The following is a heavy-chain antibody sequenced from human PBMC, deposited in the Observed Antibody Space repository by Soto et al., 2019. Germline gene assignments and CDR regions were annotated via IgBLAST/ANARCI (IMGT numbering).Heavy chain of an antibody. D-gene: IGHD4-17*01. CDR2: INPNSGGT. CDR3: ARGVDYGDYPDAFDI. CDR1: GYTFTGYY. V-gene: IGHV1-2*04. Sequence: ASLKVSCKSSGYTFTGYYMRWVRQAPGQGLEWMGWINPNSGGTNYAQKFQGWVTMTRDTSISTAYMELSRLRSDDTAVYYCARGVDYGDYPDAFDIWGQGTMGTVSS. J-gene: IGHJ3*02.